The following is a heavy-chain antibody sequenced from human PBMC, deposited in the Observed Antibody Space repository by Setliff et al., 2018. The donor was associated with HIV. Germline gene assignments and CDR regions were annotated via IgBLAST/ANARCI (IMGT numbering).Heavy chain of an antibody. CDR2: IYTSGST. J-gene: IGHJ4*02. CDR1: GDSISTYY. Sequence: PSETLSLTCTVSGDSISTYYWIWIRQPPGKGLEWIGNIYTSGSTNYNPSLKSRVTISVDTSKNQFSLKLSSVTAADTAVYYCARLDCSSSSGFVDYWGQGTLVTVSS. CDR3: ARLDCSSSSGFVDY. V-gene: IGHV4-4*09. D-gene: IGHD2-2*01.